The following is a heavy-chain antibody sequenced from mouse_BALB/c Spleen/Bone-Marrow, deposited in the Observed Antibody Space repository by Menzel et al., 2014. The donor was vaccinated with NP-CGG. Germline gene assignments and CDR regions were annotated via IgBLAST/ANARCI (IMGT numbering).Heavy chain of an antibody. Sequence: EVKVEESGGGLVKSGGSLKLSCAASGFSFNSYGMSWVRQTPEKRLEWVATISGGGSYTFYPDSVKGRFTISRDNAKNNLYLQLSSLRSEDTALYYCARHAYYDQTEVSFVYWGQGTLVTVSA. CDR3: ARHAYYDQTEVSFVY. V-gene: IGHV5-9-2*01. CDR1: GFSFNSYG. D-gene: IGHD2-4*01. CDR2: ISGGGSYT. J-gene: IGHJ3*01.